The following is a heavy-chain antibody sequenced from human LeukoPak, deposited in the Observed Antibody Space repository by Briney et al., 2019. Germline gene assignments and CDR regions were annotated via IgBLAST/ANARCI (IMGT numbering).Heavy chain of an antibody. CDR1: GFTFSDYY. J-gene: IGHJ6*03. V-gene: IGHV3-11*01. D-gene: IGHD6-6*01. CDR2: ISSSGSTI. Sequence: GGSLRLSCAASGFTFSDYYMSWIRQAPGKGLEWVSYISSSGSTIYYADSVKGRFTISRDNAKNSLYLQMNSLRAEDTAVYYCANSEAARPATFYYYYYMDVWGKGTTVTVSS. CDR3: ANSEAARPATFYYYYYMDV.